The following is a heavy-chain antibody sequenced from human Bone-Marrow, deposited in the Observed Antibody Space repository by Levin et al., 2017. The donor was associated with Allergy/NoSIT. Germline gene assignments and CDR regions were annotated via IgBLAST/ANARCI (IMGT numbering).Heavy chain of an antibody. D-gene: IGHD6-19*01. V-gene: IGHV3-21*06. CDR3: ARSEGRSGWSYYYYGMDV. CDR1: GFDFNTHD. J-gene: IGHJ6*02. Sequence: GGSLRLSCRGSGFDFNTHDMNWVRQAPGQGLEWVSSISGNSHYVYYADSVKGRFSISRDNAKNSMFLHMNSLRVEDTAVYYCARSEGRSGWSYYYYGMDVWGRGTTLTVSS. CDR2: ISGNSHYV.